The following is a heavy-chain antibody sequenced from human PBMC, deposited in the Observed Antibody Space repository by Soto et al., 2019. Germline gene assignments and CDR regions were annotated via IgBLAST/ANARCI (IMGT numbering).Heavy chain of an antibody. V-gene: IGHV3-23*01. J-gene: IGHJ2*01. Sequence: EVQLSESGGGLVQPGGSLRLSCAASGFTFTSYTMSWVRQAPKKGLEWASAFSGSSGSTYYADSVEGRFTITRDNSKNMMYLKMNGLRAEYTAIYYCAKVYCSGGSCSRRYWYFDLWGRGTLVTVSS. CDR1: GFTFTSYT. CDR3: AKVYCSGGSCSRRYWYFDL. CDR2: FSGSSGST. D-gene: IGHD2-15*01.